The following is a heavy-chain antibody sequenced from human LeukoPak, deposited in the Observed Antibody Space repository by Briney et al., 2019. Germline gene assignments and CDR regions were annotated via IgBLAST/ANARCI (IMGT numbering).Heavy chain of an antibody. J-gene: IGHJ4*02. V-gene: IGHV4-59*08. D-gene: IGHD1-26*01. Sequence: KTSETLSLTCTVSVGSISSYYWSWIRQPPGKGLEWIGYIYYSGSTNYNPSLKSRVTISVDTSKNQFSLKLSSVTAADTAVYYCARGARGSYSYWGQGTLVTVSS. CDR1: VGSISSYY. CDR3: ARGARGSYSY. CDR2: IYYSGST.